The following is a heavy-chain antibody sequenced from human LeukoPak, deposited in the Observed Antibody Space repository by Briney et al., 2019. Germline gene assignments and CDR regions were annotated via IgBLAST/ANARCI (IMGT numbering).Heavy chain of an antibody. V-gene: IGHV4-4*07. CDR2: IYTSGST. CDR1: GGSISSYY. J-gene: IGHJ3*02. D-gene: IGHD3-22*01. Sequence: SETLSLTCTVSGGSISSYYWSWIRQPAGKGLEWIGRIYTSGSTDYTPSLKSRVTMSVDTSKNQFSLRLSSVTAADTAVYYCASAGPDRAFDIWGQGTMVTVSS. CDR3: ASAGPDRAFDI.